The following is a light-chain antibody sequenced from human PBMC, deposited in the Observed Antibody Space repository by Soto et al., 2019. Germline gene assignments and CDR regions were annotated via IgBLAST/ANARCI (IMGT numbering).Light chain of an antibody. CDR1: QSLVHSDGNTY. CDR2: MIS. Sequence: DFVMTQTPLSSPVTLGQPASISCRSSQSLVHSDGNTYLSWLHQRPGQPPRLLIYMISNRFSGVPDRVSGSGAGTDFTLKISRVAAEDVGVDYCMQSTQPYTFGQGTKLEIK. V-gene: IGKV2-24*01. CDR3: MQSTQPYT. J-gene: IGKJ2*01.